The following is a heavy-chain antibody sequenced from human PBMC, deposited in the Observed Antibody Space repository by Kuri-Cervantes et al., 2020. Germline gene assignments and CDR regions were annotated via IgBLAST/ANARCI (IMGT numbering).Heavy chain of an antibody. D-gene: IGHD6-13*01. Sequence: GESLKISCAASGFTSSDYWMSWVRQAPGKGLEWVANIKQDGNEKYHVGSVKGRFTISRDNSKNTLYLQMNSLRAEDTAVYYCAKDRKVAATPADWGQGTLVTVSS. CDR3: AKDRKVAATPAD. V-gene: IGHV3-7*01. J-gene: IGHJ4*02. CDR1: GFTSSDYW. CDR2: IKQDGNEK.